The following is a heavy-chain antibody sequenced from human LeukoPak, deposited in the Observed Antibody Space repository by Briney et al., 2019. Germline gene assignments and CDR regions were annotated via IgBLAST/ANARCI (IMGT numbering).Heavy chain of an antibody. CDR2: ISSSGTTV. J-gene: IGHJ4*02. CDR3: ARSIKGDSDH. V-gene: IGHV3-48*03. D-gene: IGHD3-10*01. Sequence: GGSLRLSCAASGFTFRSYEMNWVRQPPGKGLDWVSYISSSGTTVYYADSVKGRFTVSRDYAKNSLYLQMNSLRAEDTAVYYCARSIKGDSDHWGQGTLVTVSS. CDR1: GFTFRSYE.